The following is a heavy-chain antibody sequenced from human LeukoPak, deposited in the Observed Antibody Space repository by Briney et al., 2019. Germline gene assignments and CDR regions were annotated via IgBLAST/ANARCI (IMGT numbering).Heavy chain of an antibody. D-gene: IGHD3-10*01. CDR2: ISYDGSNK. CDR1: GFTFSSYG. V-gene: IGHV3-30*18. CDR3: AKVKYYYRSGSYFPGYLDY. Sequence: GGSLRLSCAASGFTFSSYGMHWVRQAPGKGLEWVAVISYDGSNKYYADSVKGRFTISRDNSKNTLYLQTNSLRAEDTAVYYCAKVKYYYRSGSYFPGYLDYWGQGTLVTVSS. J-gene: IGHJ4*02.